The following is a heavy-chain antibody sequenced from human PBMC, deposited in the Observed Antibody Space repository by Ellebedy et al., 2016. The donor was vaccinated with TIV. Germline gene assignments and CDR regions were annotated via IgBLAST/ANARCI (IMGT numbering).Heavy chain of an antibody. CDR3: ARPGVALPDIYAFDI. D-gene: IGHD3-3*01. Sequence: ASVKVSXXASGYTFTSYYMHWVRQAPGQGLEWMGIINPSGGSTSYAQKFQGRVTMTRDTSTSTVYMELSSLRSEDTAVYYCARPGVALPDIYAFDIWGQGTMVTVSS. CDR1: GYTFTSYY. J-gene: IGHJ3*02. V-gene: IGHV1-46*01. CDR2: INPSGGST.